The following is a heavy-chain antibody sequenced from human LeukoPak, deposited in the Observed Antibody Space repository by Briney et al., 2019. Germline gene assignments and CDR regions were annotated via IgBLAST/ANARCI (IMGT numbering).Heavy chain of an antibody. D-gene: IGHD5-12*01. V-gene: IGHV4-31*01. J-gene: IGHJ5*02. CDR2: IYYSGST. CDR3: ARFSGYPFNWFDP. CDR1: GGSISSGGYY. Sequence: SQTLSLTCTVSGGSISSGGYYWSWIRQHPGKDLEWIGYIYYSGSTYYNPSLKSLVTISVYTSKNQFSLKLSSVTAADTAVYYCARFSGYPFNWFDPWGQGTLVTVSS.